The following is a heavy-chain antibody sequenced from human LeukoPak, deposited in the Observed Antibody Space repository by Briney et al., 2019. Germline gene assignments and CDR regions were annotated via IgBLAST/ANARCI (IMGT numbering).Heavy chain of an antibody. V-gene: IGHV3-7*01. D-gene: IGHD6-19*01. J-gene: IGHJ3*02. CDR2: IKQDGSEK. CDR1: GFTFSSYW. CDR3: ARPYSSGWYFRPHKQKNDAFDI. Sequence: PGGSLRLSCAASGFTFSSYWMSWVRQAPGKGLEWVANIKQDGSEKYYVDSVKGRFTISRDNAKNSLYLQMNSLRAEDTAVYYCARPYSSGWYFRPHKQKNDAFDIWGQGTMVTVSS.